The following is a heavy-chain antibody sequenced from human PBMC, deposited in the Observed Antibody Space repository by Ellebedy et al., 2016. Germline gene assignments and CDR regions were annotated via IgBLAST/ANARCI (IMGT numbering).Heavy chain of an antibody. CDR1: GYTFINYD. D-gene: IGHD4-23*01. Sequence: ASVKVSCXASGYTFINYDISWVRQAPGQGLEWMGGSNNRHHAQKFQGRVTMTTDTSTRTAYMELRSLRFDDTAVYYCARDTRDGVGTSEAFYDPWGQGTLVTVS. V-gene: IGHV1-18*01. CDR3: ARDTRDGVGTSEAFYDP. CDR2: SNNR. J-gene: IGHJ5*02.